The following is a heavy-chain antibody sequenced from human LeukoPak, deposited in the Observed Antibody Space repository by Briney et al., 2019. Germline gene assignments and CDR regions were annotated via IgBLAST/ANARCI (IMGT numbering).Heavy chain of an antibody. CDR1: GGSISSSSSNC. CDR3: ARNGGNSDFDY. Sequence: ASETLSLTCAVSGGSISSSSSNCWTWVRQPPGKGLEWIGEIYHSGATKYNPSLKSRVTMLLDKSKNQFSLNLNSVTAADTAVYYCARNGGNSDFDYWGQGTLVTVSS. D-gene: IGHD4-23*01. J-gene: IGHJ4*02. V-gene: IGHV4-4*02. CDR2: IYHSGAT.